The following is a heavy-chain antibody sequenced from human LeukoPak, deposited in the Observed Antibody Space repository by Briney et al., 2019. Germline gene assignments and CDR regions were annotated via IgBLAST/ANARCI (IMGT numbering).Heavy chain of an antibody. D-gene: IGHD1-26*01. V-gene: IGHV3-21*01. CDR3: ASRNWWELPEGAFDI. Sequence: GRSLRLSCAASGFTFSSYSMNWVRQAPGKGLEWVSSISSSSSYIYYADSVKGRFTISRDNAKNSLYLQMNSLRAEDTAVYYCASRNWWELPEGAFDIWGQGTMVTVSS. CDR2: ISSSSSYI. CDR1: GFTFSSYS. J-gene: IGHJ3*02.